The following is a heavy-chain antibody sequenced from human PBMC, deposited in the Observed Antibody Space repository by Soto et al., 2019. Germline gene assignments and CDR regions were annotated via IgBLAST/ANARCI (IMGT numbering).Heavy chain of an antibody. CDR2: ISAYNGNT. CDR1: GYTFTSYG. V-gene: IGHV1-18*01. J-gene: IGHJ6*02. CDR3: ARVNPYYYYGMDV. Sequence: ASVKVSCKASGYTFTSYGISWVRQAPGQGLEWMGWISAYNGNTNYAQKLQGRVTMTTDTSASTAYMELSSLRSEDTAVYYCARVNPYYYYGMDVWGQGTTVTVSS.